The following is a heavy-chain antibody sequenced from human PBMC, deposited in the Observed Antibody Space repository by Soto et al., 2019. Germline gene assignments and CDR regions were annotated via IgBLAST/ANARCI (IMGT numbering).Heavy chain of an antibody. CDR2: INPNGGST. CDR3: ARSNDNGGILPDY. CDR1: GYTFTSYY. D-gene: IGHD4-17*01. V-gene: IGHV1-46*01. J-gene: IGHJ4*01. Sequence: ASVKVSCKASGYTFTSYYMHWVRQAPGQGLEWMGIINPNGGSTTYARKFQGRLTMTTDTATSTLYMELSSLRSGDTAVYSCARSNDNGGILPDYWGHGTLVTVSS.